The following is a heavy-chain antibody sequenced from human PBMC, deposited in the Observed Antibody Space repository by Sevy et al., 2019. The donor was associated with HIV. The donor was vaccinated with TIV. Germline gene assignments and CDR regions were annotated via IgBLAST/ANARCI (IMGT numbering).Heavy chain of an antibody. D-gene: IGHD2-15*01. CDR1: GASINRGSYY. CDR2: IYTSGAT. CDR3: ARSRSYCSGGNCYSDFDI. Sequence: SETLSLTCNVSGASINRGSYYWIWIRQPAGKGLEWIGRIYTSGATNYSPSLESRLTISVDTSKNQFSLRLSSVTAADTAIYYCARSRSYCSGGNCYSDFDIWGQGTMVTVSS. V-gene: IGHV4-61*02. J-gene: IGHJ3*02.